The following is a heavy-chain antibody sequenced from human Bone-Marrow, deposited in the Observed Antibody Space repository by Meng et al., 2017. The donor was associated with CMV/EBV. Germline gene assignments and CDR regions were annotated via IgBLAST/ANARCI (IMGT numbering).Heavy chain of an antibody. CDR3: AKDLPTQWLVGGDAFDI. D-gene: IGHD6-19*01. Sequence: GGSLRLSCAASGFTFSSYGMHWVRQAPGKGLEWVAFIRYDGSNKYYADSVKGRFTISRDNSKNTLCLQMNSLRAEDTAVYYCAKDLPTQWLVGGDAFDIWGQGTMVTVSS. J-gene: IGHJ3*02. V-gene: IGHV3-30*02. CDR1: GFTFSSYG. CDR2: IRYDGSNK.